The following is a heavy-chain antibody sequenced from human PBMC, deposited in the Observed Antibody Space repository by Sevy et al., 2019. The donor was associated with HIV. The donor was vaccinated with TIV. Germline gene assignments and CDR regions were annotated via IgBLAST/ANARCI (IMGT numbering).Heavy chain of an antibody. CDR3: ARGLYSSSWEAWFDP. CDR1: GYTFTNYG. D-gene: IGHD6-13*01. J-gene: IGHJ5*02. V-gene: IGHV1-18*04. CDR2: INVYNGDT. Sequence: ASVKVSCKASGYTFTNYGISWVRQAPGQGLEWMGWINVYNGDTVYAQKVQGRVTVTTDTSTSTAYMERRSLRSDDTAVYYCARGLYSSSWEAWFDPWGQGTLVTVSS.